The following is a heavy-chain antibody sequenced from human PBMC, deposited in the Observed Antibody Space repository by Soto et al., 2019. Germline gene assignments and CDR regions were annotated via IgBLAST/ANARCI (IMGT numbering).Heavy chain of an antibody. V-gene: IGHV4-59*01. D-gene: IGHD1-26*01. J-gene: IGHJ4*02. Sequence: SETLSLTCTVSGAPINSDYWSWIRQPPGKGLEWIAYTSYSGTTNYNPSLKSRVTISIGTSKNQLSLKLSSVTAADTAVFYCARETGGSHPRYFDFWGQGTLVTVSS. CDR3: ARETGGSHPRYFDF. CDR2: TSYSGTT. CDR1: GAPINSDY.